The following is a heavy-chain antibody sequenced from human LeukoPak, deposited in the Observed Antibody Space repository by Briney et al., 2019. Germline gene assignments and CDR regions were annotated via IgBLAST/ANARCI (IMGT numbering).Heavy chain of an antibody. CDR2: ISSSSSYI. J-gene: IGHJ4*02. CDR3: ARVGTGDCCYFDY. CDR1: GFTFSSYS. Sequence: GGSLRLSCAASGFTFSSYSMNWVRQAPGKGLEWVSSISSSSSYIYYADSVKGRFTISRDNAKNSLYLQMNSLRAEDTAVYYCARVGTGDCCYFDYWGQGTLVTVSS. V-gene: IGHV3-21*01. D-gene: IGHD2-21*02.